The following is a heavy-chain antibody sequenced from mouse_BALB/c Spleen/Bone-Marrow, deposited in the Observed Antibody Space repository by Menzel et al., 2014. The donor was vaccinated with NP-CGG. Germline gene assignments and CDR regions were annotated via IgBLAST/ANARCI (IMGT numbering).Heavy chain of an antibody. CDR1: GFNIKDTY. Sequence: EVKLMESGAELVKPGASVKLSCTASGFNIKDTYMSWAKQRPEQGLEWTGRIDPANGNTKYDPTFQGKANITADTSSNTAYLQLSSLTSEDTAVYYCARGGTTTTWYFDVWGAGTTVTVSS. CDR3: ARGGTTTTWYFDV. CDR2: IDPANGNT. J-gene: IGHJ1*01. D-gene: IGHD1-2*01. V-gene: IGHV14-3*02.